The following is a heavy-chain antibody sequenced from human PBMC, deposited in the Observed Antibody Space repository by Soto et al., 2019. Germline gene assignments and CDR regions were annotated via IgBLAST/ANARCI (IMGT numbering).Heavy chain of an antibody. CDR1: GFTFSNHA. Sequence: EVQLLESGGGLVQPGGSLRLSCAASGFTFSNHAMTWVRQAPGKGLEWVSTVSAGGGDTYIAASVRGRFTISRDNSKDTIYLQMNSLRPEDTAVYFCAKDGASDYYYYYMDVWGKGTTVTVSS. J-gene: IGHJ6*03. CDR3: AKDGASDYYYYYMDV. V-gene: IGHV3-23*01. CDR2: VSAGGGDT. D-gene: IGHD3-10*01.